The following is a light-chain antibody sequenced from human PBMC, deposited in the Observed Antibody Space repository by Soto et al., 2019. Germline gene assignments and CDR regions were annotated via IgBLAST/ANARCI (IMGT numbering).Light chain of an antibody. CDR3: QQNNNWPPLT. Sequence: EIVMTQSPATLSLSPGERATLSCRASQSVSSNLAWYQQKPGQAPRLLIYDASTRATGIPARFSGSGSGTVFLLTISSVQSEDFAVYYCQQNNNWPPLTFGQGTKVEIK. J-gene: IGKJ1*01. CDR2: DAS. CDR1: QSVSSN. V-gene: IGKV3-15*01.